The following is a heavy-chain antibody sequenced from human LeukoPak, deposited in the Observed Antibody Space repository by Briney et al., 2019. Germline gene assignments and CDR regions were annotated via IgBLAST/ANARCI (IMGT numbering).Heavy chain of an antibody. Sequence: PGGSLRLSCAASGFTVSSNYMSWVRQAPGKGLEWVSGISGSGGSTYYADSVKGRFTISRDNSKNTLYLQMNSLRVEDTAVYYCAKDRGRTWVQVANWGQGTLVTVSS. CDR2: ISGSGGST. J-gene: IGHJ4*02. CDR3: AKDRGRTWVQVAN. CDR1: GFTVSSNY. D-gene: IGHD2-15*01. V-gene: IGHV3-23*01.